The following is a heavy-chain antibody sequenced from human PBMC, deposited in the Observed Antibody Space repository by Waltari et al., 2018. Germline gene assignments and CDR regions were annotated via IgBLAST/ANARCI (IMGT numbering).Heavy chain of an antibody. J-gene: IGHJ6*02. D-gene: IGHD6-13*01. CDR2: IYSGGST. CDR1: GFTVSSNY. Sequence: EVQLVESGGGLIQPGGSLRLSCAASGFTVSSNYMSWVRQAQGKGLEWVTVIYSGGSTYYADSVKGRFTISRDNSKNTLYLQMNSLRAEDTAVYYCARGGSSWYSYYYGMDVWGQGTTVTVSS. CDR3: ARGGSSWYSYYYGMDV. V-gene: IGHV3-53*01.